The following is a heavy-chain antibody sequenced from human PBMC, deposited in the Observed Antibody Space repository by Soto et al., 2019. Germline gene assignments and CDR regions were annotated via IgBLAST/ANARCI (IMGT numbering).Heavy chain of an antibody. CDR3: AGTTSYQWYYMDV. D-gene: IGHD1-7*01. V-gene: IGHV6-1*01. CDR1: GDSVSSNSAA. J-gene: IGHJ6*03. Sequence: QVQLQESGPGLVKPSQTLSLTCAISGDSVSSNSAAWNWIRQSPSRGLEWLGRTYYRSRWYNDYAVPVRSRITVKADTSKNQFSLQLTSVTPEDTAVYYCAGTTSYQWYYMDVWGKGTTVTVSS. CDR2: TYYRSRWYN.